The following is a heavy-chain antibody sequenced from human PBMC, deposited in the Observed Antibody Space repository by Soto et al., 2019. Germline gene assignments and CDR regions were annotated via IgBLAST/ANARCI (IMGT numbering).Heavy chain of an antibody. Sequence: GYLRISCAVSGFFFSSYWMSWVRQAPGKGLEWVANIKQDGSEKYYVDSVKGRFTISRDNAKNSLYLPMNSLRAEDTAVYYCERARRRNYYYYGMEVWGQGTTVTVSS. V-gene: IGHV3-7*03. CDR1: GFFFSSYW. CDR2: IKQDGSEK. CDR3: ERARRRNYYYYGMEV. J-gene: IGHJ6*02.